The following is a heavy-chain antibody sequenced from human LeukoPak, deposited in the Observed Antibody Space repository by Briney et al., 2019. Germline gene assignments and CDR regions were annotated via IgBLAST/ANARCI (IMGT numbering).Heavy chain of an antibody. CDR3: ARVTYNGYQHFDY. J-gene: IGHJ4*02. D-gene: IGHD3-10*01. Sequence: KPSETLSLTCTVSGGSISGYYWSWIRQPPGKGLEWIGYIYTSGSTNYNPSLKSRVTISVDTSNNHFSLKLNSVTAADTAVYYCARVTYNGYQHFDYWGQGILVTVSS. V-gene: IGHV4-4*09. CDR2: IYTSGST. CDR1: GGSISGYY.